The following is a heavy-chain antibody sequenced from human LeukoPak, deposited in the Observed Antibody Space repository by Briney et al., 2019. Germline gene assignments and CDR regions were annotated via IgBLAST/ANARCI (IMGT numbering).Heavy chain of an antibody. J-gene: IGHJ4*02. D-gene: IGHD4-17*01. Sequence: GGSLRLSCEASGFTFSSYAMTWVRQAPGKGLEWVSSISGSGGYTYYTDSVQGRFTISRDNSKNTLYLQMNSLRAEDTAVYYCAREVDYGVPFGRDYWGQGTLVTVSS. V-gene: IGHV3-23*01. CDR3: AREVDYGVPFGRDY. CDR1: GFTFSSYA. CDR2: ISGSGGYT.